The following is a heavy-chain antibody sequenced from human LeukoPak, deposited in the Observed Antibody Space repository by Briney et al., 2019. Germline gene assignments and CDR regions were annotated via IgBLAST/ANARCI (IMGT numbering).Heavy chain of an antibody. D-gene: IGHD3-22*01. V-gene: IGHV4-59*01. Sequence: SETLSLTCTVSGGSISSYYWSWIRQPPGKGLEWIGYIYYSGSTNYNPSLKSRVTISVDTSKNQFSLKLSSVTAADTAVYYCARGNGDIVATRRNDWGYYDSSGYPSFDYWGQGTLVTVSS. CDR3: ARGNGDIVATRRNDWGYYDSSGYPSFDY. J-gene: IGHJ4*02. CDR2: IYYSGST. CDR1: GGSISSYY.